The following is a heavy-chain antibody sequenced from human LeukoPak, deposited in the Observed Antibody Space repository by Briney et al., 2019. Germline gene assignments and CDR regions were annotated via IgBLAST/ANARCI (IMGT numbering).Heavy chain of an antibody. D-gene: IGHD6-19*01. CDR1: GFTFSSYG. CDR3: ARGVMEWLVRGSFDY. J-gene: IGHJ4*02. Sequence: GRSLRLSCAASGFTFSSYGMHWVRQAPGKGLEWVAVIWYDGSNKYYADSVKGRFTISRDNSKNTLYLQMNSLRAEDTAVYYCARGVMEWLVRGSFDYWGQGTLVTVSS. CDR2: IWYDGSNK. V-gene: IGHV3-33*01.